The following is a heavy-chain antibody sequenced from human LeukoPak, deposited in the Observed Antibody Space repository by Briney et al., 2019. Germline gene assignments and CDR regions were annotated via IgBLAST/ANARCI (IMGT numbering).Heavy chain of an antibody. CDR2: IYYSGST. Sequence: SQTLPLTCTVSGGSISSGGYYWSWIRQHPGKCLEWIGYIYYSGSTYYNPSLKSRVTISVDTSKNQFSLKLSSVTAADTAVYYCASYYDSSGYRDYWGQGTLVTVSS. V-gene: IGHV4-31*03. J-gene: IGHJ4*02. CDR1: GGSISSGGYY. D-gene: IGHD3-22*01. CDR3: ASYYDSSGYRDY.